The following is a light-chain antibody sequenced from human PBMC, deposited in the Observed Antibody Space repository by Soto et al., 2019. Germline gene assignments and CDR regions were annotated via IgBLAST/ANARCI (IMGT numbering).Light chain of an antibody. CDR2: EVS. CDR1: SSDVGGYNR. J-gene: IGLJ3*02. V-gene: IGLV2-14*01. Sequence: QSVLTQPASVSGSPGQSITISCTGTSSDVGGYNRVSWYQQPPGKAPKLMIYEVSNRPSGVSNRFSGSKSGNTASLTISGLQAEDEADYYCISYTRSTTLGWVFGGGTQLTVL. CDR3: ISYTRSTTLGWV.